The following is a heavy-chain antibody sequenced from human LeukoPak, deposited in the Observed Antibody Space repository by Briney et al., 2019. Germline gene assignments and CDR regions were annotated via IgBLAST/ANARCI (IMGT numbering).Heavy chain of an antibody. V-gene: IGHV3-48*03. J-gene: IGHJ4*02. CDR2: ISSSGSTI. Sequence: GGSLRLSCAASGFTFSSYEMNWVRQAPGKGLEWVSYISSSGSTIYYADSVKGRFTISRDNAKNSLYLQMNSLRAEDTAVYYCARGPPDTAMVFVPFDYWGQGTLVTVSS. CDR3: ARGPPDTAMVFVPFDY. CDR1: GFTFSSYE. D-gene: IGHD5-18*01.